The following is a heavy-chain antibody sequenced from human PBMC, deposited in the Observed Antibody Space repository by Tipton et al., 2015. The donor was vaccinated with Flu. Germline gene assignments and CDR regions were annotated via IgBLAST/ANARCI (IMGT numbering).Heavy chain of an antibody. Sequence: QLVQSGVEVKKPGASVKVSCKASGYTFTNFGITWVRQAPGQGLEWMGWISGYNGDTNYAVKLQGRVTMTTDASTHTAYMELRSLKSDDTAMYYCARDRGSYNIHLEYHYYYGMDVWGQGTTVTVSS. CDR1: GYTFTNFG. D-gene: IGHD1-26*01. CDR2: ISGYNGDT. V-gene: IGHV1-18*01. CDR3: ARDRGSYNIHLEYHYYYGMDV. J-gene: IGHJ6*02.